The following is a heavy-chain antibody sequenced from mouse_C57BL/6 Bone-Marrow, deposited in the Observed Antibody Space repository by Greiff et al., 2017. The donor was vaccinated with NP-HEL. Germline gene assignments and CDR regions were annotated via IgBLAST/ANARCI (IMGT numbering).Heavy chain of an antibody. D-gene: IGHD2-10*01. CDR2: ISSGSSTI. Sequence: EVKLVESGGGLVKPGGSLKLSCAASGFTFSDYGMHWVRQAPEKGLEWVAYISSGSSTIYYADTVKGRFTISRDNAKNTLFLQMTSLRSEDTAMYYCARPSYYGNYYWFAYWGQGTLVTVSA. CDR3: ARPSYYGNYYWFAY. J-gene: IGHJ3*01. V-gene: IGHV5-17*01. CDR1: GFTFSDYG.